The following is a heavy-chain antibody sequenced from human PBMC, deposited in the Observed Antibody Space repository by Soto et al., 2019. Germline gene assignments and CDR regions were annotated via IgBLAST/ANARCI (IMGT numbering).Heavy chain of an antibody. CDR1: GFTFSDYY. CDR2: ISSSSSYT. V-gene: IGHV3-11*05. Sequence: QVQLVESGGGLVKPGGSLRLSCAASGFTFSDYYMSWIRQAPGKGLEWVSYISSSSSYTNYADSVKGRFTISRDNAKNSLYLQMNSLRAEDTAVYYCARTDSSWFSSQYYFDYWGQGTLVTVSS. CDR3: ARTDSSWFSSQYYFDY. J-gene: IGHJ4*02. D-gene: IGHD6-13*01.